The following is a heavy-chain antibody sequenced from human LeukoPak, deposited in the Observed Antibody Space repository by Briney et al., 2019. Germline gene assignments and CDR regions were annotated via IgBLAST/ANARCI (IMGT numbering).Heavy chain of an antibody. CDR3: ARDSAGGSSYDYFDY. V-gene: IGHV3-48*03. D-gene: IGHD1-26*01. CDR2: ISSSGSTI. J-gene: IGHJ4*02. Sequence: PGGSLRLSCAASGFTFSSYEMNWVRQAPGKGLEWVSYISSSGSTIYYADSVKGRFTISRDNAKNSLYLQMNSLRAEDTAVYYCARDSAGGSSYDYFDYWGQGTLVTVSS. CDR1: GFTFSSYE.